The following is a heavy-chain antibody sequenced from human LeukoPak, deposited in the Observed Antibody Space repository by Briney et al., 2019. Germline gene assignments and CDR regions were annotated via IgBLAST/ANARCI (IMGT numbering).Heavy chain of an antibody. CDR1: GYSFTSYW. CDR2: IYPGDSDT. J-gene: IGHJ4*02. Sequence: GASLKISFKGSGYSFTSYWIGWVRQMPGKGLEWMGIIYPGDSDTRYSPSFQGQVTISADKSISTAYLQWSSLKASDTAMYYCARFRRDYGDTFDYWGQGTLVTVSS. V-gene: IGHV5-51*01. CDR3: ARFRRDYGDTFDY. D-gene: IGHD4-17*01.